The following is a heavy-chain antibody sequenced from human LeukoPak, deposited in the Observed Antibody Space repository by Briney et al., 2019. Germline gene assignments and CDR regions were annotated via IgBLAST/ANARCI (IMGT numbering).Heavy chain of an antibody. Sequence: GGTLRLSCAASGFTFSSYGMSWVRQAPGKGLEWVSVIYSGGSTYYADSVKGRFTISRDNSKNTLYLQMNSLRAEDTAVYYCARSIAAAGTFDYWGQGTLVTVSS. J-gene: IGHJ4*02. CDR2: IYSGGST. CDR3: ARSIAAAGTFDY. V-gene: IGHV3-53*01. CDR1: GFTFSSYG. D-gene: IGHD6-13*01.